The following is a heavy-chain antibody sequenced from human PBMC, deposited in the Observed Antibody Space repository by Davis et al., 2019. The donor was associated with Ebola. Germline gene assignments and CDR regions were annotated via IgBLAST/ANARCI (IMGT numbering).Heavy chain of an antibody. V-gene: IGHV3-74*01. D-gene: IGHD2-21*01. CDR1: GFTFSSYW. CDR3: ARGRSLFDYGMDV. Sequence: PGGSLRLSCAASGFTFSSYWMHWVRQAPGKGLVWVSRINSDGSSTSYADSVKGRFTISRDNAKNTLYLQMNSLRAEDTAVYYCARGRSLFDYGMDVWGQGTTVTVSS. CDR2: INSDGSST. J-gene: IGHJ6*02.